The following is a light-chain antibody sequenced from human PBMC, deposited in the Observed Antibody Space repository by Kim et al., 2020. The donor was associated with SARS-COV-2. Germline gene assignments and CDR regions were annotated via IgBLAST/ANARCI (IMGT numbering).Light chain of an antibody. CDR1: TGAVTSRYY. J-gene: IGLJ3*02. V-gene: IGLV7-43*01. CDR2: STI. Sequence: PGGTVTLTCASSTGAVTSRYYPNWFQQKPGQPPRALIYSTINKHSWTHARFSGSLLGGKAALAVSGVQPEDEAEYYCLLFYGGTWVFGGGTQLTVL. CDR3: LLFYGGTWV.